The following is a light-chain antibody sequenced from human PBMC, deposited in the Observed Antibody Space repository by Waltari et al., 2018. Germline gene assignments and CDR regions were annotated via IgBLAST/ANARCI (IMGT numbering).Light chain of an antibody. V-gene: IGKV2D-29*02. Sequence: DIVLTQTPHSLSVTPGQPASMSCKSSQSLLFSDGKTYLYWYLQKPGQSPQLLIYEVSHRFSGVSGRFSGSGSGTDFTLKISRVEAEDVGVYYCMQSMQLPRYSFGQGTKLEI. J-gene: IGKJ2*01. CDR1: QSLLFSDGKTY. CDR3: MQSMQLPRYS. CDR2: EVS.